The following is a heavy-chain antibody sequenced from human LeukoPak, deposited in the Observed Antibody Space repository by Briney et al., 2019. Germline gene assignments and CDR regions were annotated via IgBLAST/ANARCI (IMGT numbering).Heavy chain of an antibody. Sequence: GGSLRLSCAASGFTFSSYAMSWVRQAPGKGLEWVSAISGSGGSTYYADSVKGRFTISRDNSKNTLYLQMNSLRAEDTAVYYCAKQGPYYYDSSGYYYGEFDYWDQGTLVTVSS. CDR3: AKQGPYYYDSSGYYYGEFDY. CDR2: ISGSGGST. D-gene: IGHD3-22*01. V-gene: IGHV3-23*01. CDR1: GFTFSSYA. J-gene: IGHJ4*02.